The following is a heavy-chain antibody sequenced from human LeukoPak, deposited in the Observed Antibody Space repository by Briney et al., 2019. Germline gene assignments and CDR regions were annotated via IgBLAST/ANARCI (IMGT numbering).Heavy chain of an antibody. J-gene: IGHJ6*02. CDR3: ATVTTIYYYYGMDV. D-gene: IGHD4-17*01. Sequence: GESLKISCKGSGYSFTSYWITWVRQTPGKGLEWMEMNNPSTSYTNYSPSFQGHVTISADKSISTAYLQWSSLKASDTAVYYCATVTTIYYYYGMDVWGQGTTVTVSS. CDR2: NNPSTSYT. CDR1: GYSFTSYW. V-gene: IGHV5-10-1*01.